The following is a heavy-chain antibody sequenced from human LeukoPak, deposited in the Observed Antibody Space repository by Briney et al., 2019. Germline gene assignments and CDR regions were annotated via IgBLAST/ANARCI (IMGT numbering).Heavy chain of an antibody. J-gene: IGHJ4*02. CDR1: GGSFSGYY. CDR3: ARGAAGTWATYYFDY. CDR2: INHSGST. D-gene: IGHD6-13*01. Sequence: SETLSLTCAVYGGSFSGYYWSWIRQPPGKGLEWIGEINHSGSTNYNPSLKSRVTISVDTSKNQFSLKMSSVTAADTAVYYCARGAAGTWATYYFDYWGQGTLVTVSS. V-gene: IGHV4-34*01.